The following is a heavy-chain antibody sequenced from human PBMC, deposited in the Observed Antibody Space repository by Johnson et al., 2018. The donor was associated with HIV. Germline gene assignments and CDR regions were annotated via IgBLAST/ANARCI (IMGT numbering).Heavy chain of an antibody. D-gene: IGHD1-26*01. CDR3: TTDWGSYHEYAFDI. CDR2: IKRDVDGGTT. Sequence: VQLVESGGTVERPGGSVRLSCVGSGFTFDDYGMNWVRQAPGKGLEWVGHIKRDVDGGTTDYTAPVKGRFTISRDDSKNTLYLQMNSLKTEDTAVYYCTTDWGSYHEYAFDIWGQGTMVTVSS. V-gene: IGHV3-15*02. CDR1: GFTFDDYG. J-gene: IGHJ3*02.